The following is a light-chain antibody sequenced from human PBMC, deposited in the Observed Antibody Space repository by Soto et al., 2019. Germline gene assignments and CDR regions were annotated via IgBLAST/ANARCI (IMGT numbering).Light chain of an antibody. Sequence: QSVLTQPPSVSGAPGQRVTISCTGTASSIAARYDVHWYQQIPGMAPKLLISGNNNRPSGVPDRFSASKSGISASLAITGLQADDEADYYCQSYDNSLNEWVFGGGTKLTVL. CDR1: ASSIAARYD. V-gene: IGLV1-40*01. CDR2: GNN. J-gene: IGLJ3*02. CDR3: QSYDNSLNEWV.